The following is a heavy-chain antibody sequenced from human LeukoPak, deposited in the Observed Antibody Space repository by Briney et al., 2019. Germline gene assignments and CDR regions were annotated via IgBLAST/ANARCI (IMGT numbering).Heavy chain of an antibody. Sequence: ASVKVSCKASGGTFSSYAISWVRQAPGQGLEWMGRIIPILGIANYAQKFQGRVTITADESTSTAYMELSSLRSEDTAVYYCATGVAARPVWWVVDYWGQGTLVTVSS. D-gene: IGHD6-6*01. CDR2: IIPILGIA. CDR1: GGTFSSYA. V-gene: IGHV1-69*04. CDR3: ATGVAARPVWWVVDY. J-gene: IGHJ4*02.